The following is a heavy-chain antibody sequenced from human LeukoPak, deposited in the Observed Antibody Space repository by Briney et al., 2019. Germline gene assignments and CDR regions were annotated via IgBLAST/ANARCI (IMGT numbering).Heavy chain of an antibody. J-gene: IGHJ4*02. V-gene: IGHV4-61*02. Sequence: PSETLSLTCTVSGNSISSGDYYWSWIRQPAGKGLEWIGRIYTSGSTNYNPSLKSRVTISVDTSKNQFSLKLSSVTAADTAVYYCARGLIDSSPGDYWGQGTLVTVSS. CDR1: GNSISSGDYY. CDR3: ARGLIDSSPGDY. CDR2: IYTSGST. D-gene: IGHD6-6*01.